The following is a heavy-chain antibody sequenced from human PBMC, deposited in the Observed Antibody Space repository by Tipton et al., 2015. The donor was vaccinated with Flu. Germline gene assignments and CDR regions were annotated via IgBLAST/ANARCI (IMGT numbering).Heavy chain of an antibody. Sequence: TLSLTCVVHGGSFSGYYWSWIRRSPGKGLEWIGEITHSGGTNYNPSLKSRVTISGDTSKNQFSLTLSSVTAADTAVFYCVGHCSGGRCSHTFDIWGQGTMVTVSS. CDR1: GGSFSGYY. D-gene: IGHD2-15*01. J-gene: IGHJ3*02. CDR2: ITHSGGT. CDR3: VGHCSGGRCSHTFDI. V-gene: IGHV4-34*01.